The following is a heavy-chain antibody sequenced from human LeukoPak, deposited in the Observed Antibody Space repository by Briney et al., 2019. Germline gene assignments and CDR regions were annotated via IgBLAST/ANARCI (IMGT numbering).Heavy chain of an antibody. CDR1: GGSISSYY. D-gene: IGHD4-23*01. CDR2: IYYSGST. CDR3: ARVTVGGLVVDY. J-gene: IGHJ4*02. V-gene: IGHV4-59*01. Sequence: PSETLSLTCTVSGGSISSYYWGWIRQPPGKGLEWIGYIYYSGSTNYNPSLKSRVTISVDTSKNQFSLKLGSVTAADTAVYYCARVTVGGLVVDYWGQGTLVTVSS.